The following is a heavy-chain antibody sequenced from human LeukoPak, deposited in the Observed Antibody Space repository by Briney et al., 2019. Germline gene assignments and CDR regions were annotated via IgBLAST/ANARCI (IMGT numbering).Heavy chain of an antibody. Sequence: GGSLRLSCAVSGFDFGDYTMHWVRQPPGKGLEWASLISWNSGSIKYTESVKGRFTISRDNSKNSLYLQMSSLRTEDTALYYCARDIYDSGDFRGDFWGQGTLVTVSS. CDR1: GFDFGDYT. J-gene: IGHJ4*02. V-gene: IGHV3-43*01. D-gene: IGHD3-22*01. CDR2: ISWNSGSI. CDR3: ARDIYDSGDFRGDF.